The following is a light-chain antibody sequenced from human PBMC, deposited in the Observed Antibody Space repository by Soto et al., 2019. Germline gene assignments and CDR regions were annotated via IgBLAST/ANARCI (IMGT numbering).Light chain of an antibody. V-gene: IGLV1-40*01. CDR3: QSYDSSLSGWV. CDR1: GSNIGAGYD. Sequence: QPVLTQPPSVSGAPGQRVTISCTGSGSNIGAGYDVHWYQQLPGTAPKLLIYGNSNRPSGVPDRFSGSKSGTSASLAITGLLPEDEADYYCQSYDSSLSGWVFGGGTKVTVL. CDR2: GNS. J-gene: IGLJ3*02.